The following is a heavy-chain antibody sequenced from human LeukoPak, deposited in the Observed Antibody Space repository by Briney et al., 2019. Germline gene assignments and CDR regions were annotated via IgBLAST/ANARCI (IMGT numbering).Heavy chain of an antibody. J-gene: IGHJ2*01. D-gene: IGHD4-17*01. Sequence: ASVKVSCKASGYTFTSYYMHWVRQAPGQGLEWMGIISPSGASTSYAQKFQGRVTMTRDMSTSTVYMELSSLRSEDTAVYYCARDPYGAKIGSWYFDLWGRGTLVTVSS. CDR2: ISPSGAST. CDR3: ARDPYGAKIGSWYFDL. V-gene: IGHV1-46*01. CDR1: GYTFTSYY.